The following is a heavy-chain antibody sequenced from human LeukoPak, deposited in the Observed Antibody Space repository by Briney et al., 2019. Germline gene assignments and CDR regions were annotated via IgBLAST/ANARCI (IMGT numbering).Heavy chain of an antibody. J-gene: IGHJ4*02. CDR3: ARQDEFGGNPTIDY. CDR1: GGSISTSSYY. Sequence: SETLSLTCTVSGGSISTSSYYWGWLRQPPGRGLEWIVSMHHSGNTYYNASLRRRVTISMDTSENQFSLKVNSVTAADTAVYWCARQDEFGGNPTIDYWGQGTLITVSS. D-gene: IGHD4-23*01. CDR2: MHHSGNT. V-gene: IGHV4-39*01.